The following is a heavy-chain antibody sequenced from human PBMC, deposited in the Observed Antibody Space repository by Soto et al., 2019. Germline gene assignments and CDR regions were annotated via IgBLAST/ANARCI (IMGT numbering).Heavy chain of an antibody. Sequence: QVQLVQSGAEVKKPGASVKVSCKAAGYTFTNYYMYWVRQAPGQGLEWMGMINPSGGSTNYAQKFQGRVTMTRDTSTSPVYMELSSLRSDDTAVYFCARDGAYYGSGDTNWFDPWGQGTLVTVSS. CDR2: INPSGGST. V-gene: IGHV1-46*01. CDR1: GYTFTNYY. D-gene: IGHD3-10*01. J-gene: IGHJ5*02. CDR3: ARDGAYYGSGDTNWFDP.